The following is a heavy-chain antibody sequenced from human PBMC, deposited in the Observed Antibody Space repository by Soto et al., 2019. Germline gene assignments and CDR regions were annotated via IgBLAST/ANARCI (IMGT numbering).Heavy chain of an antibody. Sequence: GGSLRLSCAASGFTFSSYGMHWVRQAPGKGLEWVAVIWYDGSNKYYTDSVKGRFTISRDNSRDTLYLQLNSLRAEDTAVYYCARVGGLAARTFDYWGPGTLVTVSS. CDR2: IWYDGSNK. CDR3: ARVGGLAARTFDY. J-gene: IGHJ4*02. CDR1: GFTFSSYG. V-gene: IGHV3-33*01. D-gene: IGHD6-6*01.